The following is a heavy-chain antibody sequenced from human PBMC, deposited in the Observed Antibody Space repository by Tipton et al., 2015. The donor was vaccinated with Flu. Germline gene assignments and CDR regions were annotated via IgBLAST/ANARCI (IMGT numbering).Heavy chain of an antibody. CDR1: GYSISSGYY. CDR2: IYHSGST. Sequence: TLSLTCAVSGYSISSGYYWGWVRQPPGKGLEWIGTIYHSGSTYYNPSLKSRLTMSVDTSKNQFSLKLSSVTAADTAVYYCATDYAKTDAFDIWGHGTMVTVSS. V-gene: IGHV4-38-2*01. D-gene: IGHD4-17*01. J-gene: IGHJ3*02. CDR3: ATDYAKTDAFDI.